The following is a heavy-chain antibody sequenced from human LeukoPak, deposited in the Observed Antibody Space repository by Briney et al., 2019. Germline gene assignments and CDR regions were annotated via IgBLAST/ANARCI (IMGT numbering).Heavy chain of an antibody. V-gene: IGHV3-23*01. D-gene: IGHD3-22*01. CDR3: AKDTFLYDSSGYYSDY. J-gene: IGHJ4*02. Sequence: PGGSLRLSCAASGFTFSSYAMSWVRQAPGKGLEWVSAISGSGGSTYYADSVKGRFTISRDNSKNTLYLQMNSLRAEDTAVYHCAKDTFLYDSSGYYSDYWGQGTLVTVSS. CDR2: ISGSGGST. CDR1: GFTFSSYA.